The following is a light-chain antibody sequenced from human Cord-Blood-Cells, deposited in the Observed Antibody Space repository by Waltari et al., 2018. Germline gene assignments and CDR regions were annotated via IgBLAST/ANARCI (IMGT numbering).Light chain of an antibody. V-gene: IGLV3-21*04. CDR1: NIACTS. Sequence: SYVLTQPPSVSVAPGKTARITCGGTNIACTSVPWYQQKPGQAPVLVIYYYSDRPSGIPERFSGSNSGNTATLTISRVEAGDEADYYCQVWDSSSDHYVFGTGTKVTVL. CDR3: QVWDSSSDHYV. CDR2: YYS. J-gene: IGLJ1*01.